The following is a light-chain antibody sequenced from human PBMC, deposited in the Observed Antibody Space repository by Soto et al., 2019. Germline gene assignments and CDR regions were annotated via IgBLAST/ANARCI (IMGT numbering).Light chain of an antibody. CDR3: QQYGSSIT. J-gene: IGKJ5*01. V-gene: IGKV3-20*01. CDR2: GAS. CDR1: QSVSSSY. Sequence: EMVLTQSPGTLSLYPGDRATLSCRASQSVSSSYLAWYQQKPGQAPRLLIYGASSKATGIPDRFSGSGSGTDFTLTISRLEAEDFAVYYCQQYGSSITFGQGTRLEIK.